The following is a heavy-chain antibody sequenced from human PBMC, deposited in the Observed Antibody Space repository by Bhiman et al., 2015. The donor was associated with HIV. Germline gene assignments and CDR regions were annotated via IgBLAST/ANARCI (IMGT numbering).Heavy chain of an antibody. CDR2: IKQDGSEK. Sequence: EVQLVESGGGLVQPGGSLRLSCAASGFTFSTYWMSWVRQAPGKGLEWVATIKQDGSEKYYVDSVRGRFTISRDNAKNSLYLQMNSLRAEDTAVYYCARAKLEIYYYYYYMDVWGKGP. V-gene: IGHV3-7*05. D-gene: IGHD6-6*01. J-gene: IGHJ6*03. CDR3: ARAKLEIYYYYYYMDV. CDR1: GFTFSTYW.